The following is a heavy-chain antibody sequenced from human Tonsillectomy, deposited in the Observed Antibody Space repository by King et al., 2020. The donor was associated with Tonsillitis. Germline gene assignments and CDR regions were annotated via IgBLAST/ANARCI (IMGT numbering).Heavy chain of an antibody. CDR2: IRQDGNSK. CDR1: GFTISNYW. Sequence: DVQLVESGGGLVQPGGSLRLSCAASGFTISNYWMSWVRQAPGKGLEWVANIRQDGNSKYYVDSVKGRFTISRDNAKNSLYLQTNSLRVEDTAVYFCARIKLGAPPQDVFDVWGRGTLVTVSS. CDR3: ARIKLGAPPQDVFDV. D-gene: IGHD1-26*01. J-gene: IGHJ3*01. V-gene: IGHV3-7*01.